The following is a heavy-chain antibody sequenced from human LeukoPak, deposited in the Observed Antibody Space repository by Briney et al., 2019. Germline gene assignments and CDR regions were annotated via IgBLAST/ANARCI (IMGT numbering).Heavy chain of an antibody. Sequence: PSETLSLTCTVSGGSISSSSYYWGWIRQPPGKGLEWIGSIYYSGSTYYNPSLKSRVTISVDTSKNQFSLKLSSVTAADTAVYYCARLAYWAVAAVWGQGTLVTVSS. V-gene: IGHV4-39*01. J-gene: IGHJ4*02. CDR2: IYYSGST. CDR1: GGSISSSSYY. D-gene: IGHD6-19*01. CDR3: ARLAYWAVAAV.